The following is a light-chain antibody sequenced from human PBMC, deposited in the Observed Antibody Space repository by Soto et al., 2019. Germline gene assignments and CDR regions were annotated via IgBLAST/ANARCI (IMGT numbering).Light chain of an antibody. CDR1: QSVSSY. V-gene: IGKV3-11*01. J-gene: IGKJ4*01. CDR2: DAS. Sequence: EIVLTQSPATLYLSPGERATLSCRASQSVSSYLAWYQQKPGQAPRLLIYDASNRATGIPARFSGSGSGTAFTLTISSLEPEDFAVYYCQQRKNWPLTFGGGTKVDIK. CDR3: QQRKNWPLT.